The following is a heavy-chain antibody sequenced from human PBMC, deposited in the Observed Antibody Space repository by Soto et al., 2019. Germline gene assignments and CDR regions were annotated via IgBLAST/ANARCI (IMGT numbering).Heavy chain of an antibody. V-gene: IGHV4-59*01. Sequence: SETLSLTCTVSGGSISSYYWSWIRQPPGKGLEWIGYIYYSGSTNYNPSLKSRVTISVDTSKNQFSLKLSSVTAADTAVYYCARSRPVYYDSSKGWFDPWGQGTLVTVS. CDR1: GGSISSYY. CDR3: ARSRPVYYDSSKGWFDP. D-gene: IGHD3-22*01. J-gene: IGHJ5*02. CDR2: IYYSGST.